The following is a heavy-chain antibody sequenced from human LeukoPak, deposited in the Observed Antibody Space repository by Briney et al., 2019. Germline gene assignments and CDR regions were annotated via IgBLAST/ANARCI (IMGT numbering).Heavy chain of an antibody. CDR3: AKDSGTLAGKFDY. CDR1: GFTFSYYS. J-gene: IGHJ4*02. D-gene: IGHD6-19*01. CDR2: ISSSASTL. Sequence: QPGGSLRLSCAASGFTFSYYSMNWVRQAPGKGLEWVSYISSSASTLYYADSVKGRVTISRDNAKNSLYLQMNSLRAEDTAVYYCAKDSGTLAGKFDYWGQGTLVTVSS. V-gene: IGHV3-48*01.